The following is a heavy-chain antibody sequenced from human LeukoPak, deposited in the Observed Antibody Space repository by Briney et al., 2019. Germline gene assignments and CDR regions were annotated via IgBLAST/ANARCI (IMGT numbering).Heavy chain of an antibody. CDR2: ISAYNGDT. CDR3: ARDLRPNWFDP. Sequence: GASVKVSCKASGYTFTSYGISWVRQAPGQGLGWMGWISAYNGDTNYAQKLQGRVTMTTDTSTSTAYMELRSLRSDDTAVYYCARDLRPNWFDPWGQGTLVTVSS. CDR1: GYTFTSYG. V-gene: IGHV1-18*01. J-gene: IGHJ5*02.